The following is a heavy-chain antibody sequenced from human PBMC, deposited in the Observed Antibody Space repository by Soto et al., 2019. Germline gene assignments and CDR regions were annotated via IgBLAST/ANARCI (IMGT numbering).Heavy chain of an antibody. D-gene: IGHD4-17*01. CDR1: GFSFSTYA. CDR2: ISDDGSNK. CDR3: AKETTVTTFLGYFYYYGMDV. V-gene: IGHV3-30*18. Sequence: QVQLVESGGGVVQPGRSLRLSCAASGFSFSTYAMHWVRQAPGKGLEWVAVISDDGSNKYYADSARGRFTTSRDNSKKSLYLQMNSLRAEDTAVYYCAKETTVTTFLGYFYYYGMDVWGQGTTVTVSS. J-gene: IGHJ6*02.